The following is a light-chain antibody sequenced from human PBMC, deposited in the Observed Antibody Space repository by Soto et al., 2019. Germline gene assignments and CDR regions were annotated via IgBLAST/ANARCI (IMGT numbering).Light chain of an antibody. CDR1: SSDVGAYNF. CDR2: EVR. J-gene: IGLJ1*01. V-gene: IGLV2-14*01. Sequence: QSVLTQPASVSGSPGQSITISCTGTSSDVGAYNFVSWYQQYPGKAPKVIIFEVRKRPSGVSNRFSGSKSGDTASLTISGRQAEDEADYYCRSYRSSTTFVFGTGTNVTVL. CDR3: RSYRSSTTFV.